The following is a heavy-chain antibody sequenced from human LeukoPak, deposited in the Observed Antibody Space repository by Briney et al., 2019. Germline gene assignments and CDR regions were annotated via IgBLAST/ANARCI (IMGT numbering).Heavy chain of an antibody. J-gene: IGHJ4*02. V-gene: IGHV4-39*01. CDR1: GSSISSSTYY. D-gene: IGHD1-26*01. CDR2: IHHSGST. Sequence: SETLSLTCTVSGSSISSSTYYWGWIRQPPGQGLEWIGSIHHSGSTYYNPSLKSQVAISVDTSKNQFSLKLSSVTAADTAVYYCARHKGWELYYWGQGTLVTVSS. CDR3: ARHKGWELYY.